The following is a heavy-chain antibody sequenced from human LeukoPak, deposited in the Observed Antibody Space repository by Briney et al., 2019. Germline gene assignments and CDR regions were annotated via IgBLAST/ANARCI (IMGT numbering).Heavy chain of an antibody. V-gene: IGHV1-18*01. CDR2: ISANNGDT. Sequence: ASVKVSCKASGYTFTSYGISWVRQAPGQGLEWMGWISANNGDTDYPPKLQDRVTMTTDTYTSAAYMELRSLRSDDTAMYYCARESHETREDYWGQGTLVTVSS. J-gene: IGHJ4*02. D-gene: IGHD1-1*01. CDR3: ARESHETREDY. CDR1: GYTFTSYG.